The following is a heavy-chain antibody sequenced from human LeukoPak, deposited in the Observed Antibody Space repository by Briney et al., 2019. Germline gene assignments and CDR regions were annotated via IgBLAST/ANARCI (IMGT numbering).Heavy chain of an antibody. V-gene: IGHV1-18*01. CDR2: ISVYNGDT. J-gene: IGHJ6*02. Sequence: ASVNVSCKASGYTFTSYGISWGRQAPGQGLEWMGWISVYNGDTNYAQKLQGRVTMTTHTSTSTAYMALRSLRSDDTAVYYCASDREQLVSGLPGDYYYYGMDVWGQGTTVTVSS. D-gene: IGHD6-13*01. CDR1: GYTFTSYG. CDR3: ASDREQLVSGLPGDYYYYGMDV.